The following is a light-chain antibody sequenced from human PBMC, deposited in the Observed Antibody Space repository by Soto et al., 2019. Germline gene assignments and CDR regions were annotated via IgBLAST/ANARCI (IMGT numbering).Light chain of an antibody. Sequence: QYLLAQPPSVCGAPGQRLTISCSGHSSNVGNNAVNWYQQLPGKAPKLLIYYDEMLPSGISDRFSASKSGSSASLAISGLQSEDEAEYYCAAWDDSMTYVFGTGTKVTVL. J-gene: IGLJ1*01. CDR2: YDE. CDR3: AAWDDSMTYV. V-gene: IGLV1-36*01. CDR1: SSNVGNNA.